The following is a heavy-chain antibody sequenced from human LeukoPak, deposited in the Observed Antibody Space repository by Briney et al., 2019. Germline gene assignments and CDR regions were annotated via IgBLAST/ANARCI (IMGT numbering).Heavy chain of an antibody. J-gene: IGHJ4*02. V-gene: IGHV3-74*01. CDR1: GLSFSNYW. Sequence: GGSLRFSCEVSGLSFSNYWMHWVRQAPGKGLVWVARTNLHGTAVDYADSVKGRFIISRDNAKNTLFLQMNSLRVEDTAVYYCASAYTYVRLGDHWGQGTLVTVSS. CDR2: TNLHGTAV. D-gene: IGHD3-16*01. CDR3: ASAYTYVRLGDH.